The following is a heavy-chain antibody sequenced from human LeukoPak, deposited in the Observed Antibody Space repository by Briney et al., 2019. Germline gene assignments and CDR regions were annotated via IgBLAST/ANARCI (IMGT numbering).Heavy chain of an antibody. CDR3: ARGDPLFSGSYFGNWFDP. V-gene: IGHV1-2*02. CDR1: GYTFTGYY. CDR2: INPNSGGT. D-gene: IGHD1-26*01. Sequence: GASVKVSCKASGYTFTGYYMHWVRQAPGQGLEWMGWINPNSGGTNYAQKFQGRVTMTRDTSISTAYMVLSRLRSDDTAVYYCARGDPLFSGSYFGNWFDPWGQGTLVTVSS. J-gene: IGHJ5*02.